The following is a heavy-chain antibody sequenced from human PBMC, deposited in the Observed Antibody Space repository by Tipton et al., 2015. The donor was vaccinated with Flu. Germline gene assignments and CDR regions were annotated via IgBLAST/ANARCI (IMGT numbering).Heavy chain of an antibody. Sequence: TLSLTCPVSGDSISSSRHNWGWIRQPPGKGLEWIGSIYYTGVTYYNPSLKSRVTISVDTSKNEFSVKLTSVTAADTAVYYCARQGFEGYGDYRNWYFDVWGRGTLVTVSS. V-gene: IGHV4-39*01. CDR3: ARQGFEGYGDYRNWYFDV. CDR2: IYYTGVT. J-gene: IGHJ2*01. D-gene: IGHD4-17*01. CDR1: GDSISSSRHN.